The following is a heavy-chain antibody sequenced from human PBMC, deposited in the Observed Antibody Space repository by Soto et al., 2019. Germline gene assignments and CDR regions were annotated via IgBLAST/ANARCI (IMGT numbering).Heavy chain of an antibody. CDR1: GGYFSHNY. J-gene: IGHJ5*02. Sequence: SVTLCLTWTMSGGYFSHNYCSWIRQPPGNALEWVGYIYYGGTSSYNPSLKSRVTLSLDTSKSQVSLRLRSVTAADTAVYYCARLGAYYQSLDLWGAGTLVTVPS. CDR2: IYYGGTS. CDR3: ARLGAYYQSLDL. V-gene: IGHV4-59*12. D-gene: IGHD2-21*01.